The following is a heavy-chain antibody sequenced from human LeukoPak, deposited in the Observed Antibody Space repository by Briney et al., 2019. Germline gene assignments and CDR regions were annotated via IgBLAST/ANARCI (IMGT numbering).Heavy chain of an antibody. D-gene: IGHD3-3*01. CDR1: GFTFSNAW. V-gene: IGHV3-15*01. J-gene: IGHJ4*02. Sequence: PGGSLRLSCAASGFTFSNAWMSWVRQAPGKGLEWVGRIKSKTDGGTTDYAAPVKGRFTISRDDSKNTLYLQMNSLKTEDTAVYYCTTDERGDYDFWSGYYRGRFFDYWGQGTLVTVSS. CDR2: IKSKTDGGTT. CDR3: TTDERGDYDFWSGYYRGRFFDY.